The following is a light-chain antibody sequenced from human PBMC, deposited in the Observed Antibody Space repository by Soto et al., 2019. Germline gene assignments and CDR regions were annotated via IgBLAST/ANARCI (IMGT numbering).Light chain of an antibody. CDR1: SNDVGRYNY. J-gene: IGLJ1*01. V-gene: IGLV2-8*01. CDR3: SSYAASNYYV. CDR2: EVT. Sequence: QSVLTQPPSASGSPGQSVSVSCTGSSNDVGRYNYVSWYQQHPGKAPKLIIYEVTKRPSGVPDRFSGSKSGNTASLTVSGLRAEDEADYYCSSYAASNYYVFVTGTKVTVL.